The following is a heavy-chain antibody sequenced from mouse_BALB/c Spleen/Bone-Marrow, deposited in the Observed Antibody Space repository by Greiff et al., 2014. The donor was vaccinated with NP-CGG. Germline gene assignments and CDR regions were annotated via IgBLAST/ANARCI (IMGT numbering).Heavy chain of an antibody. J-gene: IGHJ4*01. D-gene: IGHD1-1*01. Sequence: EVQRVESGGGLVKLGGSLKLSCAASGFTFSSYYMSWVRQTPEKRLELVAAIISNGGGTYYPDTMKGRFIISRDNAKNALYLQMSSLKSEDTALYYCARRGISTSEGVGAMDYWGQGTSVTVSS. CDR1: GFTFSSYY. CDR3: ARRGISTSEGVGAMDY. V-gene: IGHV5-6-2*01. CDR2: IISNGGGT.